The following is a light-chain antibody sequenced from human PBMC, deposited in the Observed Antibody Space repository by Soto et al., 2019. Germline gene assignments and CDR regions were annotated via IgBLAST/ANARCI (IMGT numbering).Light chain of an antibody. Sequence: DIQMTQSPSALSASVGDRVTITCQASQDISNYLNWYQQKPGKAPKLLIHDASKLETGVPSRFSGRGSGTDFTFTISSMQTEDIAIYYCQQYNNLPRTFGGGTKVDIK. V-gene: IGKV1-33*01. CDR3: QQYNNLPRT. CDR2: DAS. CDR1: QDISNY. J-gene: IGKJ4*01.